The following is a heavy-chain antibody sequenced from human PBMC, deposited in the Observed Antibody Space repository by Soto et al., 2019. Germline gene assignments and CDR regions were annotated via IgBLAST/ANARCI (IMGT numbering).Heavy chain of an antibody. V-gene: IGHV1-3*04. J-gene: IGHJ3*02. D-gene: IGHD4-17*01. CDR3: ARGAGRRAVTPAFDI. CDR1: GYNLNNGA. CDR2: INTANGKP. Sequence: QVQLLQSGAEVKMPGASVTLSCKASGYNLNNGALHWLRQAPGPRPEWLGWINTANGKPMFSQKFQDRVTLTRDTSASTAYMELSGMTSEGADIYDVARGAGRRAVTPAFDIWGQGTVVTVSS.